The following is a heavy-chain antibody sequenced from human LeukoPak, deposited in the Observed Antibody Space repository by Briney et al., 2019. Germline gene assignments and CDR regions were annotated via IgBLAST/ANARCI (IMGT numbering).Heavy chain of an antibody. J-gene: IGHJ5*02. D-gene: IGHD2-2*01. CDR1: GFSLSTSGMC. CDR3: ARIPPGTSCWGNWFDP. Sequence: SGPTLVNPTQTLTLTCTFSGFSLSTSGMCVSWIRQPPGKALEWLARIDWDDDKYYSTSLKTRLTISKDTSKNQVVLTMTNMDPVDTATYYCARIPPGTSCWGNWFDPWGQGTLVTVSS. V-gene: IGHV2-70*11. CDR2: IDWDDDK.